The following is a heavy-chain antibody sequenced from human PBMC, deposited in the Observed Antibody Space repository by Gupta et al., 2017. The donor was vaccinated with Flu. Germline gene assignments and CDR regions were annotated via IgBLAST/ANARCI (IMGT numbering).Heavy chain of an antibody. Sequence: EVQLLESGGGLVQPGGSLRLSCAASGFTFSSYAMSWVRQAPGKGLEWVSAISGSGGSTYYADSVKGRFTISRDNSKNTLYLQMNSLRAEDTAVYYCAKDRAGWELLRTDAFDIWGQGTMVTVSS. D-gene: IGHD1-26*01. CDR2: ISGSGGST. CDR1: GFTFSSYA. J-gene: IGHJ3*02. CDR3: AKDRAGWELLRTDAFDI. V-gene: IGHV3-23*01.